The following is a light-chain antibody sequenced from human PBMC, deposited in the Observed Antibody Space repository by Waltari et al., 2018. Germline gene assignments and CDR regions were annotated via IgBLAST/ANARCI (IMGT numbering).Light chain of an antibody. CDR2: KAS. V-gene: IGKV1-5*03. Sequence: DIQMTQSPSTLSASVGDRVTITCRASQSISSWLAWYQQKPGKAPKLLIYKASSLESGVPSRFSGSGSGTESTLTISSLQPDDFATYYCQQYNSYRTFGQGTKVEI. CDR3: QQYNSYRT. J-gene: IGKJ1*01. CDR1: QSISSW.